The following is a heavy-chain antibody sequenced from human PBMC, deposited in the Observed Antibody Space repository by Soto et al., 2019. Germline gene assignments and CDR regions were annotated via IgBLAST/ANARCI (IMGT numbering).Heavy chain of an antibody. J-gene: IGHJ5*02. Sequence: PSETLSLTCTFSGGSIRNYYWSWIRQPPGKGLEWIGYIYGSGTTKYNPSLTSRVTISIDTSKSQFSLNLNSVTAADTAVYYCARARTPYYYDNTGYFLFDPWGQGTLVTVSS. CDR1: GGSIRNYY. CDR3: ARARTPYYYDNTGYFLFDP. CDR2: IYGSGTT. D-gene: IGHD3-22*01. V-gene: IGHV4-59*01.